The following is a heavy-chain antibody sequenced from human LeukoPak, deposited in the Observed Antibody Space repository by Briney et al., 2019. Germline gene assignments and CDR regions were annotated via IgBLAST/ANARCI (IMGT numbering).Heavy chain of an antibody. CDR3: ASPFVYCSSTSCPDY. Sequence: ASVKVSCKASGYTFTGYYMHWMRQAPGQGLEWMGWINPNSGGTNYAQKFQGRVTMTRDTSISTAYMELSRLRSDDTAVYYCASPFVYCSSTSCPDYWGQGTLVTVSS. D-gene: IGHD2-2*01. J-gene: IGHJ4*02. V-gene: IGHV1-2*02. CDR2: INPNSGGT. CDR1: GYTFTGYY.